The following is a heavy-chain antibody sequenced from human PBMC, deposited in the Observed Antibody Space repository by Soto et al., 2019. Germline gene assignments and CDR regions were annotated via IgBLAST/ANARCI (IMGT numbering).Heavy chain of an antibody. V-gene: IGHV4-34*01. CDR2: INHSGST. CDR3: ARGGWWLRPHCFAP. CDR1: GGXFSGYY. Sequence: SETLSLTCAVYGGXFSGYYWSWIRQPPGKGLEWIGEINHSGSTNYNPSLKSRVTISVDTSKNQFSLKLSSVTAADTAVYYCARGGWWLRPHCFAPWGQETLVTVSS. D-gene: IGHD5-12*01. J-gene: IGHJ5*02.